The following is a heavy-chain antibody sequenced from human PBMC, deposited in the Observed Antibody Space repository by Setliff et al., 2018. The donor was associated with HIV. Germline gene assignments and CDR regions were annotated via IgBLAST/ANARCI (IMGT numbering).Heavy chain of an antibody. CDR1: GGSFSGYD. J-gene: IGHJ4*02. CDR2: INHSGST. Sequence: SETLSLTCAVYGGSFSGYDWSWIRQPPGKGLEWIGEINHSGSTNYNPSLKSRVTMSIDTSERQFSLKLSSATAADTAVYYCAIYLRPPYYIDYWGQGMLVTVSS. D-gene: IGHD2-21*01. V-gene: IGHV4-34*10. CDR3: AIYLRPPYYIDY.